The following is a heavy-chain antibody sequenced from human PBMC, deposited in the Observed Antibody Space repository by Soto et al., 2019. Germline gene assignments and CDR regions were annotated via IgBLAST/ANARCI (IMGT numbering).Heavy chain of an antibody. CDR3: ARGYRVAEPNPYI. V-gene: IGHV3-48*01. CDR2: ISSSSSTI. J-gene: IGHJ3*02. D-gene: IGHD6-19*01. CDR1: GFTFSSYS. Sequence: HPGGSLRLSCAASGFTFSSYSMNWVRQAPGKGLEWVSYISSSSSTIYYADSVKGRFTISRDNAKNSLYLQMNSLRAEDTAVYYCARGYRVAEPNPYIWGQGTMVTVSS.